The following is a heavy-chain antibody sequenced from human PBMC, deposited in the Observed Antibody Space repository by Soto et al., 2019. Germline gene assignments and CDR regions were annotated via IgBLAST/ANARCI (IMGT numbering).Heavy chain of an antibody. Sequence: GESLKISCKGSGYSFNSHWIAWVRQVPGKGLEWMGIIYPRDSDTRYSPSFQGQVTISVDKSISTAYLHWSSLKASDTAMYYCTRRDGVPSASRPYNWFDPWGQGTLVTVSS. D-gene: IGHD2-2*01. CDR3: TRRDGVPSASRPYNWFDP. V-gene: IGHV5-51*01. J-gene: IGHJ5*02. CDR2: IYPRDSDT. CDR1: GYSFNSHW.